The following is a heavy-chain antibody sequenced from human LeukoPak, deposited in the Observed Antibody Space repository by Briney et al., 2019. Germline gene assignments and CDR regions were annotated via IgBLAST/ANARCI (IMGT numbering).Heavy chain of an antibody. Sequence: GGSLRLSCAASGFTFSTYSMNWVRQAPGKGLECVSSISSSGAYIYYADSVKGRFTISRDNAKKSLYLQMNSLRAEDAAIYYCVGNYYDSSGLDYWGQGTLVTVSS. V-gene: IGHV3-21*01. CDR1: GFTFSTYS. CDR2: ISSSGAYI. CDR3: VGNYYDSSGLDY. D-gene: IGHD3-22*01. J-gene: IGHJ4*02.